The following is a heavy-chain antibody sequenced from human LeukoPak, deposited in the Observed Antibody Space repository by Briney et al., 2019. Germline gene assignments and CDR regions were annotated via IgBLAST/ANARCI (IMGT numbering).Heavy chain of an antibody. CDR1: GFTFSSYA. V-gene: IGHV3-23*01. CDR2: ISGSGGST. Sequence: GGSLRLSCAASGFTFSSYAMSWVRQAPGKGLEWVSAISGSGGSTYYADSVKGRFTISRDNSKNTLYLQMNSLRAEDTAVYYCAKDPFRYFDWFHGYWGQGTLVTVSS. CDR3: AKDPFRYFDWFHGY. D-gene: IGHD3-9*01. J-gene: IGHJ4*02.